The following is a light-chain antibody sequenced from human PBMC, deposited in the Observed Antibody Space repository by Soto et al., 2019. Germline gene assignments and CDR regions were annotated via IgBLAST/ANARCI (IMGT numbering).Light chain of an antibody. CDR2: DAS. Sequence: EIVLTQSPATLSLSPGERATLSCRASQSVSSYLAWYQQKPGQAPRLLIYDASNRATGIPARFSGSGSGTDFTLTISSLEPEDFAVYYCQQRSKWPPEGTFGGGTKVDIK. J-gene: IGKJ4*01. V-gene: IGKV3-11*01. CDR1: QSVSSY. CDR3: QQRSKWPPEGT.